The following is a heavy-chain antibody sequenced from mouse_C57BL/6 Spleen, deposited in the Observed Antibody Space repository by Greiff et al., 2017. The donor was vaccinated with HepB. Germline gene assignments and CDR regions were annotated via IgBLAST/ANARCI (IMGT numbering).Heavy chain of an antibody. V-gene: IGHV5-6*02. CDR2: ISSGGSYT. CDR3: ARLHDGYPFAY. J-gene: IGHJ3*01. Sequence: EVKLVESGGDLVKPGGSLKLSCAASGFTFSSYGMSWVRQTPDKRLEWVATISSGGSYTYYPDSVKGRFTISRDNAKNTLYLQMSSLKSEDTAMYYCARLHDGYPFAYWGQGTLVTVSA. D-gene: IGHD2-3*01. CDR1: GFTFSSYG.